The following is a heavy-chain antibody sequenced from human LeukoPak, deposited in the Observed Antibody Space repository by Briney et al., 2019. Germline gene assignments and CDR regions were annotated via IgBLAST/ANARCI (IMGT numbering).Heavy chain of an antibody. Sequence: SETLSLTCTVSGGSISSYYWSWIRQSPGKGLEWIGYIYYSGSTNYNPSLKSRVTISVDTSKNQFSLKLSSATAADTAVYYCARETQHSSGWYDYWGQGTLVTVSS. D-gene: IGHD6-19*01. CDR1: GGSISSYY. J-gene: IGHJ4*02. CDR3: ARETQHSSGWYDY. CDR2: IYYSGST. V-gene: IGHV4-59*01.